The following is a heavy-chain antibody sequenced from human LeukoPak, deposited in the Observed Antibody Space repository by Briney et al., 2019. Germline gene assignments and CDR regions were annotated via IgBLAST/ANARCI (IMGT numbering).Heavy chain of an antibody. D-gene: IGHD2-15*01. CDR3: AKGRICSGANCYSTAPDC. CDR2: LSASGGKT. CDR1: EFPFSSYP. V-gene: IGHV3-23*01. J-gene: IGHJ4*02. Sequence: GGSLRLSCSAPEFPFSSYPRAAARRAPGLGLGWVQPLSASGGKTNNADSVKGRFPLSRDNSKNTLYLQMNSLTAEDTAVYYCAKGRICSGANCYSTAPDCWGQGTLVTVSS.